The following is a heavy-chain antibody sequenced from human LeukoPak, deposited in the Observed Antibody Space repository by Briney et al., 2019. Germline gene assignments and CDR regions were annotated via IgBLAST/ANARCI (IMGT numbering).Heavy chain of an antibody. J-gene: IGHJ4*02. D-gene: IGHD6-19*01. CDR2: ISAYNGNT. CDR3: ARLEGAVAGFFY. Sequence: ASVKVSCTASGYTFTSYGISWVRHAPGQGLEWMGWISAYNGNTNYAQTLQGRITMTTDTSTSTAYMELRSLRSDDTAVYYCARLEGAVAGFFYGGQGTLVTVPS. V-gene: IGHV1-18*01. CDR1: GYTFTSYG.